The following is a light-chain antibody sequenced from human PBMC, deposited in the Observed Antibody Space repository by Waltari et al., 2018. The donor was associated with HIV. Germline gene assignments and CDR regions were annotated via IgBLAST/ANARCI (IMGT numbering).Light chain of an antibody. CDR2: STN. Sequence: QTVVTQAPSFSVSPGGTVTLTCGLSSGSVSTSYSPNWYQQTPGQAPRTLIYSTNTRSSGVPDRFSGSILGNKAALTITGAQADDESDYYCVLFMGNGIWVFGGGTKLTVL. J-gene: IGLJ3*02. V-gene: IGLV8-61*01. CDR1: SGSVSTSYS. CDR3: VLFMGNGIWV.